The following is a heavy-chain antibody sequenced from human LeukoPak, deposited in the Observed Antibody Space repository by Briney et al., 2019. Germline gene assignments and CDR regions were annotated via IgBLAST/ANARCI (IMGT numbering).Heavy chain of an antibody. J-gene: IGHJ3*02. D-gene: IGHD3-10*01. CDR1: GFTVSSNY. CDR3: ARDWQGKAFDI. CDR2: ISSTGIAA. Sequence: PGGSLRLSCAASGFTVSSNYMSWVRQAPGKGLEWVSAISSTGIAAYYADSVKGRFTISKDKSKNTLYLQMSGLRAEDTAVYYCARDWQGKAFDIWGQGTMVTVSS. V-gene: IGHV3-53*01.